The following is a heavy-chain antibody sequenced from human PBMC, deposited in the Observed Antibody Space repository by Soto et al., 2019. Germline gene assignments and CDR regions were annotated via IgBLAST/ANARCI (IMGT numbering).Heavy chain of an antibody. CDR2: INPNGGST. CDR1: GYTFTSYN. V-gene: IGHV1-46*03. Sequence: QVQLVQSGAEVQNPGASVTVSCRASGYTFTSYNIHWVRQAPGQGLEWMAIINPNGGSTNYSQGVQARVTVTRDTSTSIAYMELSSLRSEDTAVYYCSRGLGSGDYWGQGTLVTVSS. D-gene: IGHD3-10*01. J-gene: IGHJ4*02. CDR3: SRGLGSGDY.